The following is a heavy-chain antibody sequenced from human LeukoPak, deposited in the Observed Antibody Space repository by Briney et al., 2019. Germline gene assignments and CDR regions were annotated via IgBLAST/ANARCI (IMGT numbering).Heavy chain of an antibody. J-gene: IGHJ4*02. Sequence: SQTLSLTCDISGESVSSKNGAWNWIRQSPSRDLEWLRRTYYRSKWYTDYAVSMNGRITISPDTSKNQFSLQLNSVTPDDTAVYYCARDVGTSGWHTFDYWGQGTLVTVSS. D-gene: IGHD6-19*01. CDR1: GESVSSKNGA. V-gene: IGHV6-1*01. CDR3: ARDVGTSGWHTFDY. CDR2: TYYRSKWYT.